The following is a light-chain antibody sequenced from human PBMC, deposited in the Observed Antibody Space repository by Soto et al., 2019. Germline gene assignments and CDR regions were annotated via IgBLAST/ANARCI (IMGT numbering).Light chain of an antibody. CDR1: QSVSSN. V-gene: IGKV3-15*01. CDR2: SAS. Sequence: EVVMTQSPDTLSVSPGERATLSCRASQSVSSNLAWYQQKLGQAPRLLIYSASTRATGISARFSGSGSGTEFTLTISSLQSEDFAVYYCQQYNNWPWTFGQGTKVDIK. J-gene: IGKJ1*01. CDR3: QQYNNWPWT.